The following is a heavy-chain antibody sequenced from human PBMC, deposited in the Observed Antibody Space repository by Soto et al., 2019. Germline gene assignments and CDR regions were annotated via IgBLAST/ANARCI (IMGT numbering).Heavy chain of an antibody. J-gene: IGHJ4*02. V-gene: IGHV3-33*01. Sequence: GGSLRLSCAASGFTFSNYGMHWVRQAPGKGLEWVAIIWYDGSNKYYADSVKGRFTISRDNSKNTVFLQMNSLRAEDTAMYFCAAGEPLNYRGQGTLVTVSS. CDR3: AAGEPLNY. CDR2: IWYDGSNK. D-gene: IGHD3-10*01. CDR1: GFTFSNYG.